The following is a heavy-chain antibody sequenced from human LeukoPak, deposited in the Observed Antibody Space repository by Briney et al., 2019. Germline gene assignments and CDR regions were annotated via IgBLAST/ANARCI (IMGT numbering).Heavy chain of an antibody. V-gene: IGHV1-18*01. CDR2: ISAYNGNT. D-gene: IGHD6-19*01. Sequence: ASVKVSCKASGYTFTSYDINWVRQATGQGLEWMGWISAYNGNTNYAQKLQGRVTMTTDTSTSTAYMELRSLRSDDTAVYYCARYSSGWYHLDYWGQGTLVTVSS. CDR3: ARYSSGWYHLDY. CDR1: GYTFTSYD. J-gene: IGHJ4*02.